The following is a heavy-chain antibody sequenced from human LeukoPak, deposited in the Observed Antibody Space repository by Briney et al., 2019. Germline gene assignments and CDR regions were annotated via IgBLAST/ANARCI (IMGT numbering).Heavy chain of an antibody. J-gene: IGHJ4*02. CDR3: ARAESVNGDYVRWGY. CDR2: IYSGGST. Sequence: GGSLRLSCAASGSYWMHWVRQAPGKGLEWVSVIYSGGSTYYEDSVKGRFTISRDNSKNTLYLQMNSLRVEDTAVYYCARAESVNGDYVRWGYWGQGTLVTVSS. V-gene: IGHV3-53*01. CDR1: GSYW. D-gene: IGHD4-17*01.